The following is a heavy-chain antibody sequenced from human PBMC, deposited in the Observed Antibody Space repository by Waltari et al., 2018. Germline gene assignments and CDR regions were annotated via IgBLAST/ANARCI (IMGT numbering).Heavy chain of an antibody. CDR3: ARQTLGYCTSAACRRLET. V-gene: IGHV4-38-2*01. D-gene: IGHD2-2*03. Sequence: QVQLQESGPGLVRPSETLSLTCDVSGYFLTTGFFVGLIRQPPGKGLEWIGNIYHDGTTYYNPSLKHRLMISLDTSKNQFSLRLNFVDVADTAVYYCARQTLGYCTSAACRRLETWGQGILVTVSS. CDR2: IYHDGTT. CDR1: GYFLTTGFF. J-gene: IGHJ5*02.